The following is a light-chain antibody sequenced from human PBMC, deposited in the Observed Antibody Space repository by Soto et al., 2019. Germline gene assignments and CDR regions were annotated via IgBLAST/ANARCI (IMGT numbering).Light chain of an antibody. CDR2: GAS. CDR3: QRYGSSSYT. Sequence: EIVLTQSPGTLSLSTGERATLSCKASQSVIRSYLAWYQQKPGQAPRLLIYGASSRATGIPDRFSGSGSGTDFTFTISGLEPEDFAEYYYQRYGSSSYTFGQGTKLEIK. CDR1: QSVIRSY. V-gene: IGKV3-20*01. J-gene: IGKJ2*01.